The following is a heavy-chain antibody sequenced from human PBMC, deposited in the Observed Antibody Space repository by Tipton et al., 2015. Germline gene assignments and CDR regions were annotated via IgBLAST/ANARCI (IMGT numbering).Heavy chain of an antibody. V-gene: IGHV1-18*01. J-gene: IGHJ4*02. CDR2: ISAYNGNT. D-gene: IGHD3-10*01. Sequence: VQLVQSGAEVKKPGASVKVSCKASAYTFISYGISWVRQAPGQGLEWMGWISAYNGNTNYAQKLQGRVTMTTDTSTNTAYMELRSLRSDDTAVYYCARDHDSGYYFGSGNHYFDYWGQGTLVTVSS. CDR3: ARDHDSGYYFGSGNHYFDY. CDR1: AYTFISYG.